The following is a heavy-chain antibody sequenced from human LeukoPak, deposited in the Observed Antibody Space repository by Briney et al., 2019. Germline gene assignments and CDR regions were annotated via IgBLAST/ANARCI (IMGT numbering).Heavy chain of an antibody. CDR3: ARDRGSYGNDAFDI. J-gene: IGHJ3*02. D-gene: IGHD1-26*01. CDR2: INPNSGGT. Sequence: ASVKVSCEASGYTFTGYYMHWVRQAPGQGLEWMGRINPNSGGTNYAQKFQGRVTMTRDTSISTAYMELSRLRSDDTAVYYCARDRGSYGNDAFDIWGQGTMVTVSS. V-gene: IGHV1-2*06. CDR1: GYTFTGYY.